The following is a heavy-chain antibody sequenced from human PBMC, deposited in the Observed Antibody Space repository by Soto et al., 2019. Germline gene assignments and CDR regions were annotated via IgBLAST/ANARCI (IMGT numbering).Heavy chain of an antibody. CDR3: ARGKIVAAGNFDY. J-gene: IGHJ4*02. V-gene: IGHV3-13*01. Sequence: GGSLRLSCAASGFTFSSYDMHWVRQGTGKGLEWVSAIGTAGDTYYPGSVKGRFTISREDAKNSLYLQGNSLRAEDTAVYYCARGKIVAAGNFDYWGQGTLVTVSS. D-gene: IGHD6-13*01. CDR2: IGTAGDT. CDR1: GFTFSSYD.